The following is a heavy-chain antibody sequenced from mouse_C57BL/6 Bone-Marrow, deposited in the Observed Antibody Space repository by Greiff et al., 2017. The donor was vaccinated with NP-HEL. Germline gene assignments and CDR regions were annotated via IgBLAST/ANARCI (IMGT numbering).Heavy chain of an antibody. J-gene: IGHJ4*01. CDR3: ARQRYYAMDY. Sequence: EVQLVESGGGLVQPGGSLKLSCAASGFTSSDYYMYWVRQTPEKRLEWVAYISNGGGSTYYPDTVKGRFTISRDNAKNTLYLQMSRRKSEDTAMYYCARQRYYAMDYWGQGTSVTVSS. V-gene: IGHV5-12*01. CDR2: ISNGGGST. CDR1: GFTSSDYY.